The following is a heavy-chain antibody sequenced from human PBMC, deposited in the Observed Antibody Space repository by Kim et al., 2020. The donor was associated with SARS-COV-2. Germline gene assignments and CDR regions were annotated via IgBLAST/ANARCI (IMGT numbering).Heavy chain of an antibody. J-gene: IGHJ6*02. CDR3: ARVSSGWYRGDYYYYGMDV. Sequence: GGSLRLSCAASGFTFSSYAMHWVRQAPGKGLEWVAVISYDGSNKYYADSVKGRFTISRDNSKNTLYLQMNSLRAEDTAVYYCARVSSGWYRGDYYYYGMDVLGQGTTVTVSS. V-gene: IGHV3-30*04. D-gene: IGHD6-19*01. CDR2: ISYDGSNK. CDR1: GFTFSSYA.